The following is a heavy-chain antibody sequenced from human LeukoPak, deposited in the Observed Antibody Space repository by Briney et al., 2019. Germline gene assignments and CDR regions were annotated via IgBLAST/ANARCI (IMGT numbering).Heavy chain of an antibody. J-gene: IGHJ4*02. CDR3: ARPTGSSWTDPFDY. V-gene: IGHV1-2*02. CDR1: GYTFTGYY. CDR2: INPKSGGT. D-gene: IGHD6-13*01. Sequence: ASVKVSCKASGYTFTGYYMHWVRQAPGQGLEWMGWINPKSGGTNYAQKFQGRVTMTRDTSISTAYMELSRLRSDDTAVYYCARPTGSSWTDPFDYWGQGTLVTVSS.